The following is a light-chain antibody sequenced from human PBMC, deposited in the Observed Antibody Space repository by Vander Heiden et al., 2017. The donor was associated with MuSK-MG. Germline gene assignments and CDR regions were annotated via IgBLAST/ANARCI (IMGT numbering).Light chain of an antibody. Sequence: SYELTQPLSVSVALGPTARITCGGNNIGRKNVHWYQQKPGQAPVLVIYRDSNRPSGIPERFSGSNAGNTTTLTTSSAKEGDDADYYCQEGDSSNGVVFGGGTKLTVL. V-gene: IGLV3-9*01. CDR2: RDS. J-gene: IGLJ2*01. CDR3: QEGDSSNGVV. CDR1: NIGRKN.